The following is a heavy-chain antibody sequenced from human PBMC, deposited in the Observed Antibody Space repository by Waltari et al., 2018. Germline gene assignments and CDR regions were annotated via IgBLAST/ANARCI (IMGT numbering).Heavy chain of an antibody. J-gene: IGHJ4*02. CDR2: IIPSLGIA. Sequence: QVQLVQSGAEVKKPGSSVKVSCKASGGTFSSYTISWVRQAPGQGLEWVGRIIPSLGIANDAQKFQGRVTITADKSTSTAYMELSSLRSEDTAVYYCASVPRIAVAGPFDYWGQGTLVTVSS. D-gene: IGHD6-19*01. V-gene: IGHV1-69*02. CDR1: GGTFSSYT. CDR3: ASVPRIAVAGPFDY.